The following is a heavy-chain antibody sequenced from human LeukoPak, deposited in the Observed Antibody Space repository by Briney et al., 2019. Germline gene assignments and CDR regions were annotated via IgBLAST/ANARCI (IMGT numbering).Heavy chain of an antibody. CDR2: LFSGYST. D-gene: IGHD1-26*01. V-gene: IGHV3-66*01. J-gene: IGHJ4*02. CDR3: VKKSTGTYDY. Sequence: GGSLRLSCAASGFTVSSNYMSWVRQAPGKGLEWVSVLFSGYSTYYADSVKGRFTISRDNSRNTLYLQMGSLTPEDTAVYYCVKKSTGTYDYWGQGTLVTVSS. CDR1: GFTVSSNY.